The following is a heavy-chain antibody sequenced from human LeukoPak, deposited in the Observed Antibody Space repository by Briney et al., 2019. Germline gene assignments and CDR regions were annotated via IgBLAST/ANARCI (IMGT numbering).Heavy chain of an antibody. CDR2: ISWNSGSI. CDR3: AKDDTPGGDYFDY. V-gene: IGHV3-9*01. Sequence: GGSLRLSCAASGVTFDDYAMHWVRQAPGRGLEWVSGISWNSGSIGYADSVKGRFTISRDNAKNSLYLQMNSLRAEDTALYYCAKDDTPGGDYFDYWGQGTLVTVSS. J-gene: IGHJ4*02. CDR1: GVTFDDYA. D-gene: IGHD2-2*02.